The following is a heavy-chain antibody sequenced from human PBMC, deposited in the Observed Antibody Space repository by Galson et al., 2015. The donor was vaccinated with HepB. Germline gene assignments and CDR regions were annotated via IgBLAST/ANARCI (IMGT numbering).Heavy chain of an antibody. V-gene: IGHV4-59*01. D-gene: IGHD3-16*01. J-gene: IGHJ4*02. CDR2: IYYSGST. CDR1: GGSFSGYY. Sequence: ETLSLTCAVYGGSFSGYYWSWIRQPPGKGLEWIGYIYYSGSTNYNPSLKSRVTISLDTSKNQFSLKLTSVTAADTAVYYCARDAAHTRGGFDYWGQGTLVTVSS. CDR3: ARDAAHTRGGFDY.